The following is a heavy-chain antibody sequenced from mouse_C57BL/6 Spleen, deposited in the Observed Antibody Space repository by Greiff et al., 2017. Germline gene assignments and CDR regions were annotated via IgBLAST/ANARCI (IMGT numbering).Heavy chain of an antibody. D-gene: IGHD2-5*01. CDR1: GFTFSSYA. CDR2: ISDGGSYT. Sequence: EVKLMESGGGLVKPGGSLKLSCAASGFTFSSYAMSWVRQTPEKRLEWVATISDGGSYTYYPDNVKGRFTISRDNAKNNLYLQMSHLKSEDTAMYYCARDHYYSNYGFAYWGKGTLVTVSA. J-gene: IGHJ3*01. V-gene: IGHV5-4*01. CDR3: ARDHYYSNYGFAY.